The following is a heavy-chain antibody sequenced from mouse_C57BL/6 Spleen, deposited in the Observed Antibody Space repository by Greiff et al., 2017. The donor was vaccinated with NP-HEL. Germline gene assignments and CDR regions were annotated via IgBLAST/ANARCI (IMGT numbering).Heavy chain of an antibody. D-gene: IGHD3-2*02. CDR2: ISDGGSYT. J-gene: IGHJ3*01. Sequence: EVKLMESGGGLVKPGGSLKLSCAASGFTFSSYAMSWVRQTPEKRLEWVATISDGGSYTYYPDNVKGRFTISRDYAKNNLYLQMSHLKSEDTAMYYCARERKTAQATFAYWGQRTLVTVSA. V-gene: IGHV5-4*01. CDR3: ARERKTAQATFAY. CDR1: GFTFSSYA.